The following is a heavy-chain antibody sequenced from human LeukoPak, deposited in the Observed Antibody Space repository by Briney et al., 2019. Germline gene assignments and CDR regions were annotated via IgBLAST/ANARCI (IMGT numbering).Heavy chain of an antibody. CDR3: ARVQSITGNWNWFDP. CDR2: INHSGST. J-gene: IGHJ5*02. V-gene: IGHV4-34*01. Sequence: PSETLSLTCAVYGGSFSGYYWSWIRQPPGKGLEWIGEINHSGSTNYNPSLKSRVTISVDTSKNQFSLRLSSVTAADTAVYYCARVQSITGNWNWFDPWGQGTLVTVSS. D-gene: IGHD1-20*01. CDR1: GGSFSGYY.